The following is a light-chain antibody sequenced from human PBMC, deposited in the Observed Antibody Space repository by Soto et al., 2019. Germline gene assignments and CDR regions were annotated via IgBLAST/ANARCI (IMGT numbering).Light chain of an antibody. CDR1: SIGTKS. V-gene: IGLV3-21*02. CDR2: GDS. J-gene: IGLJ1*01. Sequence: SYDPTPPGSLSLAPGQTAGISCGGDSIGTKSVTWYQQTPRAAPVGVVYGDSDRPTGIPERFSGSNYGKKATMTISRVEAGDEADYHCQVWNGRSFPGVVGPGTKVNVL. CDR3: QVWNGRSFPGV.